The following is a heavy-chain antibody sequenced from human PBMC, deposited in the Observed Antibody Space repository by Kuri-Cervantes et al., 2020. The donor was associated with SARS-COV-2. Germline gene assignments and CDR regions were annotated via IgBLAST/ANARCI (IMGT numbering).Heavy chain of an antibody. D-gene: IGHD2-8*02. J-gene: IGHJ4*02. CDR1: GGSISSGDYY. CDR3: ARTSTWSIYFDY. CDR2: ISSSSSYI. Sequence: LSLTCTVSGGSISSGDYYWSWSRQPPGKGLEWVSSISSSSSYIYYADSVKCRFTISRDNAKNSLYLQMNSLRAEDTAVYYCARTSTWSIYFDYWGQGTLVTVSS. V-gene: IGHV3-11*06.